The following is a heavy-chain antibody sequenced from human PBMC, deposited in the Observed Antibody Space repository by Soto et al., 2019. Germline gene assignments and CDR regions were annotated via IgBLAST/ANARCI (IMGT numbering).Heavy chain of an antibody. J-gene: IGHJ4*02. D-gene: IGHD3-22*01. Sequence: PSETLSLTCTVSGGSISSGDYYWSWIRQPPWKGLEWIGYIYYSGSTYYNPSLKSRVTISVDTSKNQFSLKLSSVTAADTAVYYCARDLYYDSSGYYQYYFDYWGQGXLVTVYS. CDR3: ARDLYYDSSGYYQYYFDY. CDR1: GGSISSGDYY. V-gene: IGHV4-30-4*01. CDR2: IYYSGST.